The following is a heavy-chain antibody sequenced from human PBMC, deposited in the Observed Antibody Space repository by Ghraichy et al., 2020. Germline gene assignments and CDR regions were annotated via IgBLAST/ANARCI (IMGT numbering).Heavy chain of an antibody. CDR3: ARDRTMIVVRSWFDP. J-gene: IGHJ5*02. Sequence: GSLRLSCAVYGGSFSGYYWSWIRQPPGKGLEWIGEINHSGSTNYNPSLKSRVTISVDTSKNQFSLKLSSVTAADTAVYYCARDRTMIVVRSWFDPWGQGTLVTVSS. CDR1: GGSFSGYY. CDR2: INHSGST. D-gene: IGHD3-22*01. V-gene: IGHV4-34*01.